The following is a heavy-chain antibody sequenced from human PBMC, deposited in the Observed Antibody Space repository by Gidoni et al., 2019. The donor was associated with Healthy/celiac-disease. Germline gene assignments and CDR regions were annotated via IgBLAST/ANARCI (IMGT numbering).Heavy chain of an antibody. V-gene: IGHV3-30-3*01. CDR2: ISYDGSNK. Sequence: QVQLVESGGGVVQPGRSLRLSCAASGFTFSRYALHWVPQAPGKGLEWVAVISYDGSNKYYADSVKGRFTISRDNSKNTLYLQMNSLRAEDTAVYYCARDSVYDFWSGYYPLYYYYYGMDVWGQGTTVTVSS. CDR3: ARDSVYDFWSGYYPLYYYYYGMDV. CDR1: GFTFSRYA. D-gene: IGHD3-3*01. J-gene: IGHJ6*02.